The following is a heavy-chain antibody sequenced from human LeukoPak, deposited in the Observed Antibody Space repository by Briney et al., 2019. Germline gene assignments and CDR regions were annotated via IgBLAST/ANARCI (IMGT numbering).Heavy chain of an antibody. Sequence: SETLSLTCTVSGDSISTGGYFWTWIRQPAGKGLEWIGRINIKGSTTYNPSLKSRVTISIDTSKNQFSLKVRSVTAADTAVYYCARERGTYYRLFDSWGQGALVTVSS. CDR3: ARERGTYYRLFDS. D-gene: IGHD1-26*01. CDR1: GDSISTGGYF. CDR2: INIKGST. V-gene: IGHV4-61*02. J-gene: IGHJ4*02.